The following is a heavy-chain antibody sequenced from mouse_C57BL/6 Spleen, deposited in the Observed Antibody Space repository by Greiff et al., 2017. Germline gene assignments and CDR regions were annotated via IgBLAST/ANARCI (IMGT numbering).Heavy chain of an antibody. D-gene: IGHD1-1*01. Sequence: EVQLQESVAELVRPGASVKLSCTASGFNIKNTYMHWVKQRPEQGLEWIGRIDPAHGNTKYAPKFQGKATITADTSSNTAYLQLSSLTSEDTAIYYCASDYGSSLAWFAYWGQGTLVTVSA. CDR2: IDPAHGNT. J-gene: IGHJ3*01. CDR1: GFNIKNTY. CDR3: ASDYGSSLAWFAY. V-gene: IGHV14-3*01.